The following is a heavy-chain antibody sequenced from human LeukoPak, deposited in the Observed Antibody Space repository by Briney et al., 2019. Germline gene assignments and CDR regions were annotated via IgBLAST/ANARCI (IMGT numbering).Heavy chain of an antibody. V-gene: IGHV1-24*01. CDR3: ATVRGNRIAAAGIYYYYGMDV. Sequence: ASVKVSCKVSGYTLTELSMHWVRQAPGKGREWMGGFDPEDGETIYAQKFQGRVTMTEDTSTDTAYMELSSLRSEDTAVYYCATVRGNRIAAAGIYYYYGMDVWGQGTTVTVSS. CDR1: GYTLTELS. D-gene: IGHD6-13*01. J-gene: IGHJ6*02. CDR2: FDPEDGET.